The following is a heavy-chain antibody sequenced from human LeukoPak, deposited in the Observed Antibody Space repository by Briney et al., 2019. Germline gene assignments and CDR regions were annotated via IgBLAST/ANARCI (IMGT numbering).Heavy chain of an antibody. V-gene: IGHV1-18*01. CDR1: GYTFTTYA. CDR2: ISAYTGNT. D-gene: IGHD6-13*01. CDR3: ARARITASGVSDY. J-gene: IGHJ4*02. Sequence: ASVKVSCKASGYTFTTYAISWVRQAPGQGLEWMGWISAYTGNTNYAQKFQGRVTMTTDSSTSTAYMDLRSLRSDDTAVYYCARARITASGVSDYWGQGTLVTVSS.